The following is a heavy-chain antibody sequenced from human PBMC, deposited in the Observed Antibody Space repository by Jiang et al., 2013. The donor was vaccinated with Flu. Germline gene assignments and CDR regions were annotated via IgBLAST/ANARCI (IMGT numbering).Heavy chain of an antibody. J-gene: IGHJ4*02. CDR2: IYHSGST. V-gene: IGHV4-4*02. CDR1: GGSISSSNW. Sequence: PGLVKPSGTLSLTCAVSGGSISSSNWWSWVRQPPGKGLEWIGEIYHSGSTNYNPSLKSRVTISVDKSKNQFSLKLSSVTAADTAVYYCARGVSEGYSSSSYYFDYWGQGTLVTVSS. D-gene: IGHD6-6*01. CDR3: ARGVSEGYSSSSYYFDY.